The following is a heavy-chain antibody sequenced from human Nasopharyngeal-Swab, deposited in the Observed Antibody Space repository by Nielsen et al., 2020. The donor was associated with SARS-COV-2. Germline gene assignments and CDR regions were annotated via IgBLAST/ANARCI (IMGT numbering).Heavy chain of an antibody. V-gene: IGHV3-21*04. J-gene: IGHJ6*02. CDR1: GFTFSSYS. CDR2: ISSSSSYI. CDR3: ARGHYGLDV. Sequence: GESLKISCAASGFTFSSYSMNWVRQAPGKGLEWVSSISSSSSYIYYADSVKGRFTISRDNAKNSLYLQMNSLRAEDTAVYYCARGHYGLDVWGQGTTVTVPS.